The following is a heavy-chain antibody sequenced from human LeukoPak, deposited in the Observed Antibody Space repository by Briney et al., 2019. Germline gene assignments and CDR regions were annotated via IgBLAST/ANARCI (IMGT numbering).Heavy chain of an antibody. V-gene: IGHV4-30-4*08. CDR3: ARVASSSSDDAFDI. CDR2: IYYSGST. J-gene: IGHJ3*02. Sequence: SETLSLTCTVSGGSISSGDYYSSWIRQPPGKGLEWIGYIYYSGSTYYNPSLKSRVTISVDTSKNQFSLKLSSVTAADTAVYSCARVASSSSDDAFDIWGQGTMVTVSS. D-gene: IGHD6-6*01. CDR1: GGSISSGDYY.